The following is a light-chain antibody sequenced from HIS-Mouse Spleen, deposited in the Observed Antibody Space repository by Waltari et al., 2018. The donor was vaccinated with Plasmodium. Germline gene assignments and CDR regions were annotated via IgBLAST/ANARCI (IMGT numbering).Light chain of an antibody. J-gene: IGLJ3*02. CDR1: ALPKQY. CDR2: KDS. CDR3: QVWDSSTV. Sequence: SYELTQPPSVSVSPGQTARITCSGDALPKQYAYWYQQKPGQAPVLVIYKDSERPSGIPERFSGSSSGTTVTLTISGVQAEDEADYYCQVWDSSTVFGGGTKLTVL. V-gene: IGLV3-25*03.